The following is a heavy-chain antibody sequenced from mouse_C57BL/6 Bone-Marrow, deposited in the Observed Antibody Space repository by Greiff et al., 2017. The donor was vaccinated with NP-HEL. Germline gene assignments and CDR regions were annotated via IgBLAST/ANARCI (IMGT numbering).Heavy chain of an antibody. CDR3: TRDYYGSSYAMDY. J-gene: IGHJ4*01. V-gene: IGHV14-4*01. Sequence: DVQLVESGAELVRPGASVKLSCTASGFNIKDDYMHWVKQRPEQGLEWIGWIDPENGDTEYASKFQGKATITADTSSNTAYLQLSSLTSEDTAVYYCTRDYYGSSYAMDYWGQGTSVTVSS. CDR1: GFNIKDDY. CDR2: IDPENGDT. D-gene: IGHD1-1*01.